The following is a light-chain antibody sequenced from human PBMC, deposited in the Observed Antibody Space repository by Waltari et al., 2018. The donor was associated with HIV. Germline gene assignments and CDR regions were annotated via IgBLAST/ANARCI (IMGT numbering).Light chain of an antibody. J-gene: IGKJ3*01. Sequence: DIQMTQSPSSLSASVGDRVSITCRAGQNIHTFLNWYQQQPGSAPKLLIFGASSLPSGVPSRFSGSGSETDFTLTIDNLQVEDFATYYCLQTDSMPLTFGPGTKVD. CDR2: GAS. CDR3: LQTDSMPLT. V-gene: IGKV1-39*01. CDR1: QNIHTF.